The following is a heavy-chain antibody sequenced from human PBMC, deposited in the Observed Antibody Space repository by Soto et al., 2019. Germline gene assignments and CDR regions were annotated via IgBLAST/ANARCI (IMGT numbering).Heavy chain of an antibody. V-gene: IGHV4-31*03. Sequence: SETLSLTCTVSGGSTSSGGYYWSWIRQHPGKGLEWIGYIYYSGSTYYNPSLKSRVTISVDTSKNQFSLKLSSVTAADTAVYYCARIKLGEAYYFDFWGPGALVTVSS. D-gene: IGHD3-16*01. CDR3: ARIKLGEAYYFDF. CDR2: IYYSGST. CDR1: GGSTSSGGYY. J-gene: IGHJ4*02.